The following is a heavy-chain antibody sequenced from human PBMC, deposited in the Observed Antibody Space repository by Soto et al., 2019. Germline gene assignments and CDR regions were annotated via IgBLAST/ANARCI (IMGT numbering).Heavy chain of an antibody. CDR3: ARRRVITFDY. V-gene: IGHV4-39*01. CDR2: IYYSGST. CDR1: GGSISSGSYY. J-gene: IGHJ4*02. D-gene: IGHD4-4*01. Sequence: SETLSLTCTVSGGSISSGSYYWGWIRQPPGKGLEWIGNIYYSGSTYYNPSLKSRVIISVDTSDNQFSLKLSSVTAADTAVYYCARRRVITFDYWGQGTLVTVSS.